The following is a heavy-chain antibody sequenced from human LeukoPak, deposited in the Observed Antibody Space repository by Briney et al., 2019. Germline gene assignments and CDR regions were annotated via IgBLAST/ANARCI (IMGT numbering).Heavy chain of an antibody. J-gene: IGHJ4*02. V-gene: IGHV4-38-2*01. D-gene: IGHD1-1*01. CDR2: VYHSGTT. CDR1: AYSVNSAYY. Sequence: SETLSLTCGVSAYSVNSAYYWVWIRQPPGKGLEWIGTVYHSGTTYYNPSLKNRVTISVDTPKNQFSLKLTSVTAADTAVYYCARLVPTTGYFDSWGQGTLVTVSS. CDR3: ARLVPTTGYFDS.